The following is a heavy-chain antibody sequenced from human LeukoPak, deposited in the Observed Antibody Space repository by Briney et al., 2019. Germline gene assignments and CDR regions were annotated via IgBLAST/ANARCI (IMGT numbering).Heavy chain of an antibody. D-gene: IGHD3-22*01. Sequence: PGGTLRLSCAASGFTFSSYGMSWVRQAPGKGLEWVSYISSSGSTIYYADSVKGRFTISRDNAKNSLYLQMNSLRAEDTAVYYCAREDYYDSSGHPPFFDYWGQGTLITVSS. CDR1: GFTFSSYG. CDR2: ISSSGSTI. V-gene: IGHV3-48*04. J-gene: IGHJ4*02. CDR3: AREDYYDSSGHPPFFDY.